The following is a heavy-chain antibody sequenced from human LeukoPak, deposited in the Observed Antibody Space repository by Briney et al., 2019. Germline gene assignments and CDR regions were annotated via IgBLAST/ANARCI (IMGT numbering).Heavy chain of an antibody. CDR2: IKLDGSEE. Sequence: GSLRLSCVASGFTFGKYWMSWVRQAPGKGLEWVANIKLDGSEENYVDSVKGRFTISRDNTKNSLNLQMNSLRAEDTAVFYCARDQYDTWSRRGNFDSWGQGTLVIVSS. D-gene: IGHD3-3*01. CDR3: ARDQYDTWSRRGNFDS. CDR1: GFTFGKYW. J-gene: IGHJ4*02. V-gene: IGHV3-7*03.